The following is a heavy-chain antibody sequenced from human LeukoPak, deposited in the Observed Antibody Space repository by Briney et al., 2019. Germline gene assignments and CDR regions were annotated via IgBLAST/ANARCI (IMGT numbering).Heavy chain of an antibody. J-gene: IGHJ4*02. D-gene: IGHD5-18*01. Sequence: AGGSLRLSCAASGFTFSSYSMNWVRQAPGKGLEWVSYSSSSSTIYYAGSVKGRFTISRDNAKNSLYLQMNSLRDEDTAVYYCARVLSAMVTCDYWGQGTLVTVSS. CDR1: GFTFSSYS. V-gene: IGHV3-48*02. CDR2: SSSSSTI. CDR3: ARVLSAMVTCDY.